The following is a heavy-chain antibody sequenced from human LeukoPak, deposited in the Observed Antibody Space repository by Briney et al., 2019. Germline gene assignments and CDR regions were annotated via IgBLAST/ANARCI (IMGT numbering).Heavy chain of an antibody. Sequence: GGSLRLSCAASGFSSTNAWMSWVRQAPGKGLEWVSLIYSGGGTYYADSVKGRFTISRDNSKNTLYLQMNSLRAEDTAVYYCARNYYDSSAYYYFDYWGQGTLVTVSS. V-gene: IGHV3-66*01. CDR2: IYSGGGT. D-gene: IGHD3-22*01. CDR3: ARNYYDSSAYYYFDY. CDR1: GFSSTNAW. J-gene: IGHJ4*02.